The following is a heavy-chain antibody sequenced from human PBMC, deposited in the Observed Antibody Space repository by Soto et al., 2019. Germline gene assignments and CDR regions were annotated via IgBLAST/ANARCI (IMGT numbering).Heavy chain of an antibody. CDR3: ARIRNTRGSGWYYFDY. CDR2: IDWDDDK. D-gene: IGHD6-19*01. V-gene: IGHV2-70*01. J-gene: IGHJ4*02. CDR1: GFSLSTSGMC. Sequence: GSGPTLVNPTQTLTLTCTFSGFSLSTSGMCVSWIRQPPGKALEWLALIDWDDDKYYSTSLETRLTISKDTSKNQVVLTMTNMDPVDTATYYCARIRNTRGSGWYYFDYWGQGTLVTAPQ.